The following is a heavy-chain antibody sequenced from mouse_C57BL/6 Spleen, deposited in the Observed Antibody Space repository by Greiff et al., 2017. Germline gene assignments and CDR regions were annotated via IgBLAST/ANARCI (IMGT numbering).Heavy chain of an antibody. CDR3: ASYGYPFAY. J-gene: IGHJ3*01. Sequence: QVQLQQPGAELVKPGASVKLSCKASGYTFTSYWMHWVKQRPGQGLEWIGMIHPNSGSTNYNEKFKRKATLTVDKSSSTAYMQLSSLTSEDSAVYYCASYGYPFAYWGQGTLVTVSA. V-gene: IGHV1-64*01. CDR2: IHPNSGST. CDR1: GYTFTSYW. D-gene: IGHD2-2*01.